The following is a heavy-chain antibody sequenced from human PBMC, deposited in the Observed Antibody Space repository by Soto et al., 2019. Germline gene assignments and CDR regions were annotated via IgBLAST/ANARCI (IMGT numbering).Heavy chain of an antibody. Sequence: QVHLQQWGAGLLKPSETLSLTCAVYGESFIGYYWTWIRQSPGKGLEWNGEINHGGSTNYNPSLKSRVTISIATSKNQFSLKLTSVTAADTSVYYCARTDIVTTNWFDPWGQGTLVTVSS. CDR1: GESFIGYY. J-gene: IGHJ5*02. D-gene: IGHD5-12*01. CDR3: ARTDIVTTNWFDP. CDR2: INHGGST. V-gene: IGHV4-34*01.